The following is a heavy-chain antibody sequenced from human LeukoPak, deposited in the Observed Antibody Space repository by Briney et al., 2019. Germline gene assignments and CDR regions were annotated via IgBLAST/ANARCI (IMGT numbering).Heavy chain of an antibody. V-gene: IGHV1-46*01. CDR1: GYTFISYY. CDR3: ARGPLGYCSSTSCPPPSNYYYYMDV. J-gene: IGHJ6*03. Sequence: ASVKVSCKASGYTFISYYMHWVRQAPGQGLEWMGIINLRGGHTSYAQNFQGRVAMTGDTSTSTVYMELSSLRSEDTAVYYCARGPLGYCSSTSCPPPSNYYYYMDVWGKGTTVTVSS. CDR2: INLRGGHT. D-gene: IGHD2-2*01.